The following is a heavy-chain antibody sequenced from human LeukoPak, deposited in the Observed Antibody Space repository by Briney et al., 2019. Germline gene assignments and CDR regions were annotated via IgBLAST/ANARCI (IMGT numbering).Heavy chain of an antibody. CDR2: IYDSVST. CDR3: ARGVRY. J-gene: IGHJ4*02. V-gene: IGHV4-59*11. Sequence: SETLSLTCTVSGGSIRSHYWNWIRQPPGKGLEWLGNIYDSVSTPYNPSPKSRVTISVDMSKNQFSLKLSSVTAADTAAYYCARGVRYCGQGSLVTVSS. CDR1: GGSIRSHY. D-gene: IGHD3-3*01.